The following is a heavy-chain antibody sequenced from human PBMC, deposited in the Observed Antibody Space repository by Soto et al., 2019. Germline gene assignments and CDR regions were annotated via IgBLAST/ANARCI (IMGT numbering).Heavy chain of an antibody. Sequence: EVQLVESGGGLVQPGGSLRLSCAASGFTFSSYSMNWVRQAPGNGLEWVSYISSSSSTIYYADSVKGRFTISRDNAKNSLYLQMNSLRDEDTAVYYCAREEYSSYYYYGMDVWGQGTTVTVSS. CDR2: ISSSSSTI. J-gene: IGHJ6*02. CDR3: AREEYSSYYYYGMDV. V-gene: IGHV3-48*02. D-gene: IGHD6-6*01. CDR1: GFTFSSYS.